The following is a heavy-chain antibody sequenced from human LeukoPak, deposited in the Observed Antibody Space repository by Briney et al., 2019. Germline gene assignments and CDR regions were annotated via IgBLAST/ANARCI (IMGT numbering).Heavy chain of an antibody. J-gene: IGHJ4*02. CDR1: GFTFSSYV. V-gene: IGHV3-30*18. Sequence: GGSLRLSGAASGFTFSSYVMHWVRQAPGKGLEWVAVISYDGSNKYYADSVKGRFTISRDNSKNTLYLQMNSLRAEDTAVYYCAKAVRGVTQFGYWGQGTVVTVSS. D-gene: IGHD3-10*01. CDR3: AKAVRGVTQFGY. CDR2: ISYDGSNK.